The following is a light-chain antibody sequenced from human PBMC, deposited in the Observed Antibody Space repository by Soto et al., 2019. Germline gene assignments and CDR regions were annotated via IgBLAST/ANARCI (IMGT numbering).Light chain of an antibody. V-gene: IGLV2-23*02. CDR2: EVS. Sequence: SVLAQPASIPGSPRQSTIISCTGTSSDVGSYNLVSWYQHHPGKAPKLMIYEVSKRPSGVSNRFSGSKSGNTASLTISGLQAEDEADYYCCSYAGSSTFPYVFGTGTKVTVL. CDR3: CSYAGSSTFPYV. J-gene: IGLJ1*01. CDR1: SSDVGSYNL.